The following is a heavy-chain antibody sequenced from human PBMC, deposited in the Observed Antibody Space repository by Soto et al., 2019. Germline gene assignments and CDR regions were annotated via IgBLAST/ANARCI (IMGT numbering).Heavy chain of an antibody. J-gene: IGHJ4*02. D-gene: IGHD2-15*01. CDR3: ARECHNGWTKAFNY. CDR2: INAGNGNT. V-gene: IGHV1-3*01. Sequence: GASVKVSCKASGGTFSSYTISWVRQAPGRRLEWMGWINAGNGNTKYSRKFQGRVTITRDTSASTAYMELSSLRSEDTAVYYCARECHNGWTKAFNYWDQGTLVTGCS. CDR1: GGTFSSYT.